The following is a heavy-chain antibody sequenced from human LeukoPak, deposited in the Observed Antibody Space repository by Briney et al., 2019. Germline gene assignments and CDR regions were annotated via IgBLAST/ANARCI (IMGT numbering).Heavy chain of an antibody. D-gene: IGHD6-13*01. V-gene: IGHV4-59*01. CDR2: IYYSGST. J-gene: IGHJ4*02. Sequence: PSETLSLTCSVSGGSIGTYYWSWIRQPPGKGLEWIGYIYYSGSTRHNPSLKGRVTISADTSKNQFSLKLNSVTAADTAVYYCARGRRGGSSSWYPNWGQGTLVTVSS. CDR1: GGSIGTYY. CDR3: ARGRRGGSSSWYPN.